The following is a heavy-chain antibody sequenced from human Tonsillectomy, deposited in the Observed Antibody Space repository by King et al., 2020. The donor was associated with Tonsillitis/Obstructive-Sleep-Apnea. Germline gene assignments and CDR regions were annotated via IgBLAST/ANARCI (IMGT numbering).Heavy chain of an antibody. CDR1: GFTVSSNY. V-gene: IGHV3-53*01. CDR2: IYSGGST. D-gene: IGHD5-24*01. Sequence: VQLVESGGGLIQPGGSLRLSCAASGFTVSSNYMSWVRQAPGKGLEWVSVIYSGGSTYYADSVKGRFTISRDNSKNTLYLQMNSVRAEDTAVYYCAKDRKDMATNYYFDYWGQGTLVTVSS. CDR3: AKDRKDMATNYYFDY. J-gene: IGHJ4*02.